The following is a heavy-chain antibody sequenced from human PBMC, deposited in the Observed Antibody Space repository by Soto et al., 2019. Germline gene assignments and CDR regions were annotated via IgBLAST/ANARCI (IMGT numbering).Heavy chain of an antibody. CDR3: ARDGCSSSWTETGTPLDY. D-gene: IGHD6-13*01. J-gene: IGHJ4*02. V-gene: IGHV3-33*01. CDR1: GFTFSSYG. CDR2: IWYDGSNK. Sequence: QVQLVESGGGVVQPGRSLRLSCAASGFTFSSYGMHWVRQAPGKGLEWVAVIWYDGSNKYYADSVKGRFTISRDNSKNTLYLQMNSLRAEDTAVYYCARDGCSSSWTETGTPLDYWGQGTLVTVSS.